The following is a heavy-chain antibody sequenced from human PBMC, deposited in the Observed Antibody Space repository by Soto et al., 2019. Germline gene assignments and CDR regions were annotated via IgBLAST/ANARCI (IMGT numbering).Heavy chain of an antibody. V-gene: IGHV4-30-4*01. CDR3: AREGGESSDGLYYFDS. CDR1: GGSTSSDNY. CDR2: IYYSGNT. D-gene: IGHD3-16*01. J-gene: IGHJ4*02. Sequence: SETLSLTCTVAGGSTSSDNYWSWIRQPPGKGLEWIGHIYYSGNTDYNPSLKSRLAISIDTSKNQFSLKLSSVTAADTAVYFCAREGGESSDGLYYFDSWGQGSLVTVSS.